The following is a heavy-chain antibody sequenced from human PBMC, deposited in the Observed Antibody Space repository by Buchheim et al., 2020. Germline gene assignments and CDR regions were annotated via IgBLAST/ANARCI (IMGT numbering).Heavy chain of an antibody. D-gene: IGHD2/OR15-2a*01. CDR3: TKEPLVNTVYYYPH. V-gene: IGHV3-30*18. J-gene: IGHJ4*02. Sequence: QVQLVESGGGVVQPGRSLRLSCAASGFIFSNFGMHWVRRAPGKGLVWVAVISCDGSVDYYAASVKGRFTSSRDNSKNTMWLQMNRLRPEDTAVYYCTKEPLVNTVYYYPHWGQGTL. CDR1: GFIFSNFG. CDR2: ISCDGSVD.